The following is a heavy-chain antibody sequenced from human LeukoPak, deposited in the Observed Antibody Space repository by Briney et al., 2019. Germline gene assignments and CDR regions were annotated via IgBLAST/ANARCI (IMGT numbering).Heavy chain of an antibody. V-gene: IGHV3-30*02. CDR1: GFTFGSYG. CDR2: IRSDGSNK. Sequence: GGSLRLSCAASGFTFGSYGMHWVRQAPGKGLEWVTFIRSDGSNKYYADSVKGRFTISRDNSKNTLYLQMNTLIADDTAVYYCARHLSGITGYTYGRGIDYWGQGTLLTVSS. CDR3: ARHLSGITGYTYGRGIDY. D-gene: IGHD5-18*01. J-gene: IGHJ4*02.